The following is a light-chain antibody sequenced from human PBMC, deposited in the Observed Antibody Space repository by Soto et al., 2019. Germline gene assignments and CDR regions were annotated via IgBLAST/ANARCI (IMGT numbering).Light chain of an antibody. CDR2: DVT. CDR3: SSYAGSNTWV. V-gene: IGLV2-11*01. CDR1: SSDVGGYNY. Sequence: QSVLTQPRSVSGSPGQSVTISCTGTSSDVGGYNYVSWYQQHPGKAPKLMIYDVTKRPSGVPDRFSGSKSGNTASLTIYGLQSDDEADYYCSSYAGSNTWVFGGGTKLTVL. J-gene: IGLJ3*02.